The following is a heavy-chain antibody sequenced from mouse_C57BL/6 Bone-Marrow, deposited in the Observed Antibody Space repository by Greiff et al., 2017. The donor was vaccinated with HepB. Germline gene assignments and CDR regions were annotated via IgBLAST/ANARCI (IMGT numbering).Heavy chain of an antibody. D-gene: IGHD2-3*01. V-gene: IGHV7-1*01. Sequence: EVKLVESGGGLVQSGRSLRLSCATSGFTFSDFYMEWVRQAPGKGLEWIAASRNKANDYSTEYSASVKGRFIVSRDTSQSILYLQMNALRAEDTAIYYCARDAAYDGYAMDYWGQGTSVTVSS. CDR3: ARDAAYDGYAMDY. CDR2: SRNKANDYST. J-gene: IGHJ4*01. CDR1: GFTFSDFY.